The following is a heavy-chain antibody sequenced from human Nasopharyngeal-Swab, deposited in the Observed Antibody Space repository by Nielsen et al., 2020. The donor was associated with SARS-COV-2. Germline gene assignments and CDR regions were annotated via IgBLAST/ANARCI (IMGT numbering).Heavy chain of an antibody. Sequence: LSLTCAASGFTFSSYAMHWVRQAPGRGLEWVAVISYDGSNKYYADSVKGRFTISRDNSKNTLYLQMNSLRGEDTAVYYCARGRGGSYFSYFEYWGQGTLVTVSS. CDR2: ISYDGSNK. D-gene: IGHD1-26*01. V-gene: IGHV3-30-3*01. CDR3: ARGRGGSYFSYFEY. CDR1: GFTFSSYA. J-gene: IGHJ4*02.